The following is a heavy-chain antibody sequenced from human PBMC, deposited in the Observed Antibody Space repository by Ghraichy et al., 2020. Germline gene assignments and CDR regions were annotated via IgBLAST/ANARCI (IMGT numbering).Heavy chain of an antibody. V-gene: IGHV3-53*01. J-gene: IGHJ4*02. CDR1: GFTVGSNY. CDR3: LVGLSEGSGSYRDY. D-gene: IGHD3-10*01. Sequence: GESLNISCAASGFTVGSNYMSWVRQAPGKGLEWVSVIYRGGSTYYADSVKGRFTISRDNSKNTLFLQMNSLRAEDTAVYYCLVGLSEGSGSYRDYWGQGTLVTVSS. CDR2: IYRGGST.